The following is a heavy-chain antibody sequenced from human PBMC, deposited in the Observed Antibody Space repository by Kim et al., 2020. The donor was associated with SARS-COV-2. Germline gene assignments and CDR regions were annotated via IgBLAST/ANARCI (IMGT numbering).Heavy chain of an antibody. CDR2: ISGVGDTT. J-gene: IGHJ4*02. CDR3: AKSITTSCYTSIDY. V-gene: IGHV3-23*01. D-gene: IGHD2-2*02. Sequence: GGSLRLCAAPGFTFSSFAMSWVRQAPGKGLEWVTAISGVGDTTYYADSVKGRFTISRDNSKSTWYLQMNSLRAEDTAVYYCAKSITTSCYTSIDYWGQGTLVTVSS. CDR1: GFTFSSFA.